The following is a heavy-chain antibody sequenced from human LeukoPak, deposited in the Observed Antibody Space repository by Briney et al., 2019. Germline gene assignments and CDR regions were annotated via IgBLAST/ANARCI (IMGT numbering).Heavy chain of an antibody. Sequence: PSETLSLTCSVSGDSIRNYHWTWIRQSPGKGLEWIGYIHYNGNHYYNPSLKSRVTISVDTSKNQFSLKLSSVTAADTAVYYCARLWQLVYYMDVWGKGTTVTVSS. CDR2: IHYNGNH. J-gene: IGHJ6*03. V-gene: IGHV4-59*08. CDR1: GDSIRNYH. CDR3: ARLWQLVYYMDV. D-gene: IGHD6-6*01.